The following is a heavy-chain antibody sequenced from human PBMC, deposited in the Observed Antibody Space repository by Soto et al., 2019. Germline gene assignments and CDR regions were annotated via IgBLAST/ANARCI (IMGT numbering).Heavy chain of an antibody. Sequence: GGSLRLSCAASGFIFSTSGMSWVRQAPGKGLEWVSGISGSGTETYYADSVKGRFTVSRDNSKSTLHLQMNSLRAEDMAIYYCAKGGMQVGYYYMDVWGKGTTVTVSS. J-gene: IGHJ6*03. CDR1: GFIFSTSG. V-gene: IGHV3-23*01. CDR3: AKGGMQVGYYYMDV. D-gene: IGHD3-16*01. CDR2: ISGSGTET.